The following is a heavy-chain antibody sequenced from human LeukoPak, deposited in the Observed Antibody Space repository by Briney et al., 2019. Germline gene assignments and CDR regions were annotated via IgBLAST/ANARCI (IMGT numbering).Heavy chain of an antibody. D-gene: IGHD4-17*01. CDR3: ARTTVTVYYYYYYYMDV. V-gene: IGHV4-59*01. CDR2: IYYSGST. J-gene: IGHJ6*03. CDR1: GGSISSYF. Sequence: NPSETLSLTCTVPGGSISSYFWSSIRQPPGKGLEWMGYIYYSGSTNYNPSLKCRVTISVHTSKNQFSLKLSSVTAADTAVYYCARTTVTVYYYYYYYMDVWGKGTTVTVSS.